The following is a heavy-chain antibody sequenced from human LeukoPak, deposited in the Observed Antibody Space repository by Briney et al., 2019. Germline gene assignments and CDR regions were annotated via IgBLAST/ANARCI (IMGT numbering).Heavy chain of an antibody. Sequence: GASVKVSCKASGYTFTGYYMHWVRQAPGQGLEWMGWINPNSGGTEYAQKFQGRVTMTRDTSISTAYMELSRLRSDDTAVYYCARDTKQSIAVAGTGDYWGQGTLVTVSS. J-gene: IGHJ4*02. CDR2: INPNSGGT. CDR1: GYTFTGYY. V-gene: IGHV1-2*02. CDR3: ARDTKQSIAVAGTGDY. D-gene: IGHD6-19*01.